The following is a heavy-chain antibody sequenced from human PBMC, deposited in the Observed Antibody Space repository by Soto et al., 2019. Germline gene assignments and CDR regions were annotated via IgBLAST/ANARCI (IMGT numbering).Heavy chain of an antibody. CDR2: IYYSGST. Sequence: TSETLSLTCTVSGGSISSYYWSWIRQPPGKGLEWIGYIYYSGSTNYNPSLKSRVTISVDTSKNQFSLKLSSVTAADTAVYYCARDRRDAAAEPYYYYYGMDVWGQGTTVTVSS. V-gene: IGHV4-59*01. D-gene: IGHD6-13*01. CDR3: ARDRRDAAAEPYYYYYGMDV. J-gene: IGHJ6*02. CDR1: GGSISSYY.